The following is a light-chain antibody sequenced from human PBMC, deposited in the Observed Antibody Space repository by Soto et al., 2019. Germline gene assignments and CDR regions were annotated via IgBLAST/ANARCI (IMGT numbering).Light chain of an antibody. J-gene: IGLJ3*02. CDR2: GNT. V-gene: IGLV1-44*01. CDR3: AAWDDSLNGWV. Sequence: QSALTQPPSASGAPGQTVTISCSGSTSNIGTDTVNWYQQLPGTAPKLLIYGNTQRPSGVPDRFSGSKSATSASLAISGLQSEDDADYYCAAWDDSLNGWVFGGGTKLTVL. CDR1: TSNIGTDT.